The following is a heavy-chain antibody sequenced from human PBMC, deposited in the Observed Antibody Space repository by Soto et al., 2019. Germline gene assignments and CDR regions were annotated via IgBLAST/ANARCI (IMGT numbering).Heavy chain of an antibody. CDR1: GYSFTSYW. J-gene: IGHJ5*02. Sequence: GESLKISCKGPGYSFTSYWIGWARQMPGKALEWMGIIYPGDSDTRYSPSFQAQVTTSADKSMSTAYLQWSSLKASDTAMYYFSRQNGRYRYNEWFDPWGQGTLGT. CDR3: SRQNGRYRYNEWFDP. CDR2: IYPGDSDT. D-gene: IGHD5-18*01. V-gene: IGHV5-51*01.